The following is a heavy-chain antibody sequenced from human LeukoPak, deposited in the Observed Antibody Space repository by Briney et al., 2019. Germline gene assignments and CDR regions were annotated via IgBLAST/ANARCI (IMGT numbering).Heavy chain of an antibody. D-gene: IGHD3/OR15-3a*01. V-gene: IGHV3-73*01. CDR1: GFSLSGST. CDR2: IRSKANSYAT. Sequence: GGSLRLSCAASGFSLSGSTMHWVRQASGKGLEWVGRIRSKANSYATAYGASVKGRFTISRDDSNNKAYLQMNSLRAEDTAVYYCARDSRWAGLAEYFQHWGQGTLVTVSS. CDR3: ARDSRWAGLAEYFQH. J-gene: IGHJ1*01.